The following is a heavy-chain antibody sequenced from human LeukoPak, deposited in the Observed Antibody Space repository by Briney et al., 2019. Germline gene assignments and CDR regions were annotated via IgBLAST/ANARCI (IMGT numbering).Heavy chain of an antibody. CDR1: GYTFTSYG. CDR2: ISAYNGNT. Sequence: ASVKVSCKASGYTFTSYGISWVRPAPGQGLEWMGWISAYNGNTNYAQKLQGRVTMTADTSTSTAYMELRSLRSDDTAVYYCARVLEDPSLGYYDYVWGSYRYIDYWGQGTLVTVSS. V-gene: IGHV1-18*01. CDR3: ARVLEDPSLGYYDYVWGSYRYIDY. D-gene: IGHD3-16*02. J-gene: IGHJ4*02.